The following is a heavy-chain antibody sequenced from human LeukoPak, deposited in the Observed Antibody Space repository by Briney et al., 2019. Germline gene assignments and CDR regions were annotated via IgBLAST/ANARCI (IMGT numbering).Heavy chain of an antibody. Sequence: GASVKVSCKASGYTFTSYYMHWVRRAPGQGLEWMGIINPSGGSTSYAQKFQGRVTMTRDTSTSTVYMELSSLRSEDTAVYYCARERKCSGGSCWFDPWGQGTLVTVSS. D-gene: IGHD2-15*01. CDR1: GYTFTSYY. CDR2: INPSGGST. CDR3: ARERKCSGGSCWFDP. V-gene: IGHV1-46*01. J-gene: IGHJ5*02.